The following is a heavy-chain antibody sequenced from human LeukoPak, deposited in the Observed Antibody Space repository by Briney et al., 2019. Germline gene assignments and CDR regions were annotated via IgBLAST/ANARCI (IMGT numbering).Heavy chain of an antibody. Sequence: ASVKVSXKASGYTFTGYYMHWVRQAPGQGLEWIGWINPNSGGTNYAQKFQGRVTMTRDTSISTAYMELSRLRSDDTAVYYCARDPCPFWSGYYLGTYYFDYWGQGTLVTVSS. J-gene: IGHJ4*02. CDR2: INPNSGGT. V-gene: IGHV1-2*02. CDR3: ARDPCPFWSGYYLGTYYFDY. CDR1: GYTFTGYY. D-gene: IGHD3-3*01.